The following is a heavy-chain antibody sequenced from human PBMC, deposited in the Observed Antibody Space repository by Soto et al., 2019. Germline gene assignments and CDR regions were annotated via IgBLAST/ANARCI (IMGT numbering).Heavy chain of an antibody. CDR3: AREKATRSRAV. CDR1: GYTFTSYD. J-gene: IGHJ6*02. CDR2: MNPNSGNT. Sequence: QVQLVQSGAEVKKPGASVKVSCKASGYTFTSYDINWVRQATGQGLEWMGWMNPNSGNTGYAQKFQGRVTMTRNTALTPANMELSSQTSEDTAVYYRAREKATRSRAVWGQGTTVIVSS. V-gene: IGHV1-8*01.